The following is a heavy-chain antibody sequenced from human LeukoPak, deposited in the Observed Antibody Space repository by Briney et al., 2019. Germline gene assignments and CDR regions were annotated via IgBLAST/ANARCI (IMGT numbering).Heavy chain of an antibody. CDR2: IYYGGST. D-gene: IGHD5-18*01. Sequence: SETLSLTCTVSGGSISSYYWSWIRQPPGKGLEWIGYIYYGGSTNYNPSLKSRVTISVDTSKNQFSLKLSSVTAADTAVYYCARYVDTAMVPDYWGQGTLVTVSS. V-gene: IGHV4-59*01. J-gene: IGHJ4*02. CDR1: GGSISSYY. CDR3: ARYVDTAMVPDY.